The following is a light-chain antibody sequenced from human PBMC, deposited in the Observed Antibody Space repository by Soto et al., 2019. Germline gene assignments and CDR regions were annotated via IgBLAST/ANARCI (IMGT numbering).Light chain of an antibody. Sequence: EIGMAQSPATLTVSPGEIATLSCKASHYVYSNVAWFQQRPGQAPRLLIYRASTRATGTPARFSGSGSGREFTLTITSLQSEDFALYYCKQYHNLWTFGQGTKVDIK. CDR3: KQYHNLWT. J-gene: IGKJ1*01. CDR1: HYVYSN. V-gene: IGKV3-15*01. CDR2: RAS.